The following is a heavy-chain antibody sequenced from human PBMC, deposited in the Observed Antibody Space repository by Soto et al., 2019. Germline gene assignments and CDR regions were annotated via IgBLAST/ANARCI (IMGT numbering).Heavy chain of an antibody. V-gene: IGHV3-23*01. CDR3: ARYIRGPTVFYFDF. J-gene: IGHJ4*02. CDR2: ITYNGDNT. D-gene: IGHD5-18*01. CDR1: GFTFSSYA. Sequence: PGGSLRLSCAASGFTFSSYAMTWVRQAPGKGLEWVPVITYNGDNTYYADSVKGRFTISRDNSKDTVHLQMNSLRAEDTAVYYCARYIRGPTVFYFDFWGPGVLVTVSS.